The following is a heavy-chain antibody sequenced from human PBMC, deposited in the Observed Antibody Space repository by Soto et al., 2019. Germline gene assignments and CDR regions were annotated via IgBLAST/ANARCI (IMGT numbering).Heavy chain of an antibody. Sequence: PGGSLRLSCAASGFTFSDYWMRWVRQAPGKGLEWVAVISYDGSNKYYADSVKGRFTISRDNSKNTLYLQMNSLRAEDTAVYYCARVLERYSSSWSPHEGYYYGMDVWGQGTTVTVSS. CDR1: GFTFSDYW. D-gene: IGHD6-13*01. J-gene: IGHJ6*02. CDR2: ISYDGSNK. V-gene: IGHV3-30-3*01. CDR3: ARVLERYSSSWSPHEGYYYGMDV.